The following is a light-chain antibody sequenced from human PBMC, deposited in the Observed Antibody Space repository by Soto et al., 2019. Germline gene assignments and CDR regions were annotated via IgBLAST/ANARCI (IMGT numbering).Light chain of an antibody. V-gene: IGKV1-27*01. CDR2: ADS. CDR1: QDIRNF. J-gene: IGKJ3*01. CDR3: PKYSSVPV. Sequence: DIQMTQSPTSLSASVGYRVTITCRASQDIRNFVAWYQQKPGKAPKLLIYADSTLQSGVPARFRGSGSGTDFTLTINRLQPEDVATYSCPKYSSVPVFGPGTKVEIK.